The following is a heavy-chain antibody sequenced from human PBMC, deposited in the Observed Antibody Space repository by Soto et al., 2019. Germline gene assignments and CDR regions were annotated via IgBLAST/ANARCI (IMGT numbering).Heavy chain of an antibody. J-gene: IGHJ4*02. CDR1: GYTFTNYG. V-gene: IGHV1-18*01. CDR3: ARDIHGDYPDY. CDR2: ISGYNENP. D-gene: IGHD4-17*01. Sequence: QVQLLQSGAEVKKPGASVKVSCKASGYTFTNYGFIWVRRAPGQRLEWMGWISGYNENPNYAQKFQGRVTLTTDTSTSTAYMELRSLRSDDTALYYCARDIHGDYPDYWGQGTLVTVSS.